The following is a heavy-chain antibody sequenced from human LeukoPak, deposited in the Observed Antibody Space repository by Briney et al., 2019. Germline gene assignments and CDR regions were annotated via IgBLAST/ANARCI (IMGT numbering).Heavy chain of an antibody. J-gene: IGHJ5*02. D-gene: IGHD1-14*01. V-gene: IGHV4-4*07. Sequence: SETLSLTCTVSGGSISSYYWSWIRQPAGKGLEWIGRIYTSGSTNYNPSLKSRVTMSADTSKNQFSLTLSSVTAADTAVYYCARETLSPGWFDPWGQGTLVTVSS. CDR2: IYTSGST. CDR3: ARETLSPGWFDP. CDR1: GGSISSYY.